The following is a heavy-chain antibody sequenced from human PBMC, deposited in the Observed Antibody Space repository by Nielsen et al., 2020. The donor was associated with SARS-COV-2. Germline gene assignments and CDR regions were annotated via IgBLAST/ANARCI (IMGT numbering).Heavy chain of an antibody. CDR2: MNHSGST. CDR1: GGSFSGYY. J-gene: IGHJ6*01. CDR3: LLQEHL. Sequence: SETLSLTCAVYGGSFSGYYWSWIRQPPGKGLECVGEMNHSGSTKYTSSLKSRVTISVDTSKNQLSLNLSLHQGPIGLPPGTLLQEHLWG. V-gene: IGHV4-34*01.